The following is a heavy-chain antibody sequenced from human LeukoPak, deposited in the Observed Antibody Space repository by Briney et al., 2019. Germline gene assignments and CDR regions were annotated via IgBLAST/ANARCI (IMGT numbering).Heavy chain of an antibody. D-gene: IGHD3-22*01. J-gene: IGHJ3*02. CDR2: IYYSGST. Sequence: SETLSLTCTVSGGSISSYYWSWIRQPPGKGLEWIGYIYYSGSTNYNPSLKSRVTISVDTSKNQFSLKLSSVTAADTAVYYCARGAYYYDSSGYFTFHIWGQGTMVTVSS. V-gene: IGHV4-59*12. CDR3: ARGAYYYDSSGYFTFHI. CDR1: GGSISSYY.